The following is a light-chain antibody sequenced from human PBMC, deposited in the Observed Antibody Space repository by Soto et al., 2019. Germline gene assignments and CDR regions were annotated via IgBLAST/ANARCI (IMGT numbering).Light chain of an antibody. J-gene: IGKJ4*01. CDR2: AAS. CDR1: QSISTY. Sequence: DIQMSQSPSSLSASVGDRVTITCRASQSISTYLNWYQQKPGKAPNFLIFAASSLQSGVPSRFTGSGSGTDFTLTISSLQPEDVATYYCQQSYNTPLTFGGGTKVEI. V-gene: IGKV1-39*01. CDR3: QQSYNTPLT.